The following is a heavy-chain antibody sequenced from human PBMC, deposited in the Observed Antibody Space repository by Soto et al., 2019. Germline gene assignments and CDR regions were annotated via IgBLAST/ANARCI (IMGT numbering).Heavy chain of an antibody. V-gene: IGHV3-30-3*01. D-gene: IGHD3-3*01. Sequence: GGSLRLSCAASGFTFSSYAIHWVRQAPGKGLGLVAVISYDGSNKYYADSVKGRFTISRDNSKNTLYLQMNSLRAEDTAVYYCAREGDFWSGYPNWFDPWGQGTLVTVSS. CDR1: GFTFSSYA. CDR2: ISYDGSNK. CDR3: AREGDFWSGYPNWFDP. J-gene: IGHJ5*02.